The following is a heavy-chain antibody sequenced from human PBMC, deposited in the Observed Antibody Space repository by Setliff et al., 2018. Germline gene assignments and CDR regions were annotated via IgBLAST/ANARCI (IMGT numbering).Heavy chain of an antibody. CDR1: NGSISSGNYF. CDR3: ARQPYSTTYYYYYYYMDV. CDR2: IFYTGST. D-gene: IGHD6-13*01. Sequence: SETLSLTCTVSNGSISSGNYFWGWIRQPPGKGLEWMGSIFYTGSTYYSPSLKSRVTMSIDTSKNQFSLNLDSVTAADTAVYYCARQPYSTTYYYYYYYMDVWGKGTTVTVS. V-gene: IGHV4-39*01. J-gene: IGHJ6*03.